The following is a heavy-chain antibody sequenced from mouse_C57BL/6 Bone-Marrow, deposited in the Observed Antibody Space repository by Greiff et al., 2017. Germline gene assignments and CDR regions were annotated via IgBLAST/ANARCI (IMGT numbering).Heavy chain of an antibody. J-gene: IGHJ1*03. Sequence: QVQLQQPGAELVKPGASVKMSCKASGYTFTSYWITWVKQRPGQGLEWIGDIYPGSGSTNYNEKFKSKATLTVDTSSSTAYMQLSSLTSEDSAVYYCASTPLYSGNSFWYFDVWGTGTTVTVSS. CDR2: IYPGSGST. CDR3: ASTPLYSGNSFWYFDV. D-gene: IGHD2-1*01. CDR1: GYTFTSYW. V-gene: IGHV1-55*01.